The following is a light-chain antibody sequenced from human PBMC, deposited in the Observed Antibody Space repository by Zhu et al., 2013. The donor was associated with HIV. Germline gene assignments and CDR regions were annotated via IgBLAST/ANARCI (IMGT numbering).Light chain of an antibody. CDR2: SAS. Sequence: DIQMTQSPSSVSASVGDRVTITCRASQAISSWLAWYQQKPGKAPQLLIYSASTLEGGVPSRFSGSGSGAEFTLTISSLQPEDFATYYCHQPYTYPFTFGPGTKVDIK. V-gene: IGKV1-12*01. CDR1: QAISSW. J-gene: IGKJ3*01. CDR3: HQPYTYPFT.